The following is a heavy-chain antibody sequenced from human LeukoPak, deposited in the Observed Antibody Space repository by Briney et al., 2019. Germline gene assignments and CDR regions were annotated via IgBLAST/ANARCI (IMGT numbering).Heavy chain of an antibody. Sequence: PGGSLRLFCVASGIDISYHYVGWVRQAPGKGLEWVSAIVGSGSTTHYADSVKGRFTISRDNSNNTLYLQMNSLRADDTALYYCAREGSSHDAFDIWGQGTMVTVSS. CDR1: GIDISYHY. J-gene: IGHJ3*02. CDR2: IVGSGSTT. CDR3: AREGSSHDAFDI. V-gene: IGHV3-23*01. D-gene: IGHD3-10*01.